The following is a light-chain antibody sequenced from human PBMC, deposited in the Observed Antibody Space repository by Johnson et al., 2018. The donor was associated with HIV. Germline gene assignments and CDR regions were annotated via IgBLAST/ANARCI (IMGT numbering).Light chain of an antibody. V-gene: IGLV1-51*02. CDR2: ENN. CDR1: SSNIGNNY. J-gene: IGLJ1*01. CDR3: GTWDSSLRYNYV. Sequence: HSVLTQPPSVSAAPGQKVTISCSGSSSNIGNNYVSWYQQFPGTAPKLLIYENNKRPSGIPDRFSGSKSGTSATLGITGLQTGDEADYYCGTWDSSLRYNYVVGTGTKVTVL.